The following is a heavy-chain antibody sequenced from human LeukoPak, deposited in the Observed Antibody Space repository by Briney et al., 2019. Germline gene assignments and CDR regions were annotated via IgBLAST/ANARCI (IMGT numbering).Heavy chain of an antibody. CDR2: IFYSGST. V-gene: IGHV4-39*07. Sequence: SETLSLTCTVSSGSISTSNYYWGWVRQPPGKALEWIGNIFYSGSTYYSPSLKSRVTISVDTSKNQFSLKLSSVTAADTAVYYCGRVRAGSSSPSVRDAFDIWGQGTMVTVSS. D-gene: IGHD6-6*01. J-gene: IGHJ3*02. CDR3: GRVRAGSSSPSVRDAFDI. CDR1: SGSISTSNYY.